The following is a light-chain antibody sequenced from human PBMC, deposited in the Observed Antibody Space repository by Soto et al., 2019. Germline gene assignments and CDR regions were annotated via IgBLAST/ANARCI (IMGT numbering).Light chain of an antibody. CDR2: GAS. V-gene: IGKV3-15*01. J-gene: IGKJ5*01. CDR3: QQRSNA. CDR1: QSVSSN. Sequence: EIVMTQSPATLSVSPEERATLSCRASQSVSSNLAWYQQKPGQAPRLLIYGASTRATGIPARFSGSGSGTEFTLTISSLQSEDFAVYYCQQRSNAFGQGTRLEIK.